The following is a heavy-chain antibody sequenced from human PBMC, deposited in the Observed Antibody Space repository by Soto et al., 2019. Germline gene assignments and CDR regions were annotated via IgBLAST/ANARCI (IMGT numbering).Heavy chain of an antibody. J-gene: IGHJ4*02. CDR2: IIPIFNST. Sequence: QVQLVQSGAEVKTPGSSLKVSCKVSGSRFSNYVISWVRQAPGHGLEWLGRIIPIFNSTKYAQNFQGRVTIIADKSTSTASLELSSLGSDDTAVYYCAREGRGKKAGYNGLVSLGYWGQGTLVTVSS. CDR1: GSRFSNYV. CDR3: AREGRGKKAGYNGLVSLGY. D-gene: IGHD2-2*02. V-gene: IGHV1-69*06.